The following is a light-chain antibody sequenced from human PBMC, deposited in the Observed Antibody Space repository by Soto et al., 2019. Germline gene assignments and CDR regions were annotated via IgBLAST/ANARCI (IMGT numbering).Light chain of an antibody. Sequence: EIVMTQSPATLSVSPGEGATLSCRASQSVSSDLAWYQQKPGQAPRLLIYGASNRATGIPARFSGRGSGTEFTLIISSLQSEDFAIYYCQQYNNWPPLTFGGGTKVEIK. CDR2: GAS. CDR3: QQYNNWPPLT. J-gene: IGKJ4*01. CDR1: QSVSSD. V-gene: IGKV3-15*01.